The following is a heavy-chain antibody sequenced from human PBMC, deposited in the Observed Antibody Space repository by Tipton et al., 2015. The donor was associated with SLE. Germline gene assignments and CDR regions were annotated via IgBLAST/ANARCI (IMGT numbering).Heavy chain of an antibody. D-gene: IGHD1-26*01. J-gene: IGHJ4*02. CDR2: VYSSGST. CDR3: ARGGGSYYDY. Sequence: TLSLTCTVSGGSISGYYWSWIRQPAGKGLEWIGRVYSSGSTIYNPSIKSRINLSLDTSKNQFSLRVNSATAADTAVYYCARGGGSYYDYWGQGTLVTVSS. V-gene: IGHV4-4*07. CDR1: GGSISGYY.